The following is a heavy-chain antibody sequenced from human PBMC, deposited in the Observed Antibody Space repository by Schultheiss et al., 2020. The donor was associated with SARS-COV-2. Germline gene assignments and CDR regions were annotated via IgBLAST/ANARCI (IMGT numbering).Heavy chain of an antibody. J-gene: IGHJ4*02. CDR2: IYSGGST. D-gene: IGHD6-19*01. Sequence: GGSLRLSCAASGFTFSDYYMSWIRQAPGKGLEWVSVIYSGGSTYYADSVKGRFTISRDNSNNTLYLQMNSLKTEDTAVYYCTTVAGTYFDYWGQGTLVTVSS. CDR1: GFTFSDYY. V-gene: IGHV3-53*01. CDR3: TTVAGTYFDY.